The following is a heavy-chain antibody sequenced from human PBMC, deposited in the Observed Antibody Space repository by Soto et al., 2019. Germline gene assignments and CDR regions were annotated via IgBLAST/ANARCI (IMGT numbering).Heavy chain of an antibody. D-gene: IGHD3-9*01. Sequence: GASVKVSCNASGGTFSSYAISWVRQAPGQGLEWMGGIIPIFGTANYAQKFQGRVTITADESTSTAYMEMSSLRSEDTAVYYCARDVGLDYDILTGYYNRDYWGQGNLVTVSS. CDR3: ARDVGLDYDILTGYYNRDY. J-gene: IGHJ4*02. CDR1: GGTFSSYA. CDR2: IIPIFGTA. V-gene: IGHV1-69*13.